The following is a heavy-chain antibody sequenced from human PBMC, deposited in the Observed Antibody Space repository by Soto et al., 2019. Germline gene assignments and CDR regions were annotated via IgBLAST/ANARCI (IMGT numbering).Heavy chain of an antibody. V-gene: IGHV5-10-1*01. J-gene: IGHJ6*02. D-gene: IGHD2-2*01. Sequence: GESLKISCKGSGYSFTSYWISWVRQMPGKGLEWMGRIDPSDSYTNYSPSFQGHVTISADKSISTAYLQWSSLKASDTAIYYCARSPSHLVVPAAMGYGMDVWGQGTTVTVSS. CDR1: GYSFTSYW. CDR3: ARSPSHLVVPAAMGYGMDV. CDR2: IDPSDSYT.